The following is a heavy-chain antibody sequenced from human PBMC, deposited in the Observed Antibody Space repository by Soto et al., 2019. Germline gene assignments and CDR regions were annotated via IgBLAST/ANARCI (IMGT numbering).Heavy chain of an antibody. CDR2: ISPYTGNT. D-gene: IGHD3-16*01. Sequence: QVQLVQSGDKVKKPGASVKVSCKASGYIFVNYGIAWVRQAPGQGLEWTGWISPYTGNTHSATKVQGRLTITTYTATSTAYMDLGSLISDDTAVYYCVLVDNYVTPAPQDVWGQGTTVTVSS. CDR3: VLVDNYVTPAPQDV. V-gene: IGHV1-18*01. J-gene: IGHJ6*02. CDR1: GYIFVNYG.